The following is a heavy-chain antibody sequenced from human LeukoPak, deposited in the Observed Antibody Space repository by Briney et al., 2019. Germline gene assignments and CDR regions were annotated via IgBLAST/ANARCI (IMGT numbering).Heavy chain of an antibody. CDR3: ARDYNYYDSSGSDDY. D-gene: IGHD3-22*01. CDR2: IWYDGSNK. V-gene: IGHV3-33*08. CDR1: GFTFSSYG. J-gene: IGHJ4*02. Sequence: GGSLRLSCAASGFTFSSYGMHWVRQAPGKGLEWVAVIWYDGSNKYYADSVKGRFTISRDNSKNTLYLQMNSLRAEDTAVYYCARDYNYYDSSGSDDYWGQGTLVTVSS.